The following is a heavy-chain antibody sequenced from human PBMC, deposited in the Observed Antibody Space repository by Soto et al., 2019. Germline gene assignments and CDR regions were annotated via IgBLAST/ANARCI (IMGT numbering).Heavy chain of an antibody. Sequence: PSETWSPTANVLGASLSRNYWRWIPQPPGKGLEWIVRIYATGDTDYNPSLKSRISMSVDMSKKQFSLTLRSVTAADTAIYYCVRDGTKNLRDRFEPWGRGILVTVSS. V-gene: IGHV4-4*07. CDR1: GASLSRNY. CDR2: IYATGDT. D-gene: IGHD1-26*01. CDR3: VRDGTKNLRDRFEP. J-gene: IGHJ5*02.